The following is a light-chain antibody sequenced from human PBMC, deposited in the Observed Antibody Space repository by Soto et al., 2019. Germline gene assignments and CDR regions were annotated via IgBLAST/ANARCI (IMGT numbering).Light chain of an antibody. Sequence: QSALAQPPSVSGAPGQRVTISCTGSGSNIGAGYDVHWYQHLPGTAPKLLIYSNRNRPSGVPDRFSGSKSGTSASLAITGLQADDEADYYCQSYDSSLSGYVFGTGTKVTVL. V-gene: IGLV1-40*01. J-gene: IGLJ1*01. CDR3: QSYDSSLSGYV. CDR2: SNR. CDR1: GSNIGAGYD.